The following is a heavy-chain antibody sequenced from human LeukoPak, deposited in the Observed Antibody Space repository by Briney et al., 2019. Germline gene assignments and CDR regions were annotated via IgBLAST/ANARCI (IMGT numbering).Heavy chain of an antibody. D-gene: IGHD3-22*01. CDR1: GGSINTIGYY. V-gene: IGHV4-39*07. CDR2: IYSSGST. J-gene: IGHJ4*02. CDR3: ARSQWPVVSRIDY. Sequence: LSETLSLTCTVSGGSINTIGYYWGWIRQPPGKGLEWIGNIYSSGSTSYNPSLKSRVTISIDTSKIRFSLKLSSVTAADTAVYYCARSQWPVVSRIDYWGQGTLVSVSS.